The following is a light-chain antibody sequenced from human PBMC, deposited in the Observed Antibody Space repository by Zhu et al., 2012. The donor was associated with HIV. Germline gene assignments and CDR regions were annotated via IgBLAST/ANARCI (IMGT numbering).Light chain of an antibody. V-gene: IGKV1-27*01. J-gene: IGKJ4*01. Sequence: DIQLTQSPSSLSASVGDRITITCRASQGISDSLAWYQQKPNKGPQLLVYGASTLQPGVSSRFSGSGFGTDFTLTISDLQPDDIATYYCQKYRNVPFTFGGGTKVEIK. CDR1: QGISDS. CDR3: QKYRNVPFT. CDR2: GAS.